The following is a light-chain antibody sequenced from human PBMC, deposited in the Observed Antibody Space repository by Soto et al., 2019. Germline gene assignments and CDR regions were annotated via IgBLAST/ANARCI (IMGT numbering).Light chain of an antibody. J-gene: IGKJ1*01. CDR1: QGIKKH. CDR3: LQHDTSPLT. Sequence: DIQMTPSPSSLSATFGDKVTITFPANQGIKKHLLSWYQQKPGEAPKCLIYNAFSWQSGVPSRFSGSGSGKEFTLTISSLQPEVFATYYFLQHDTSPLTFGKGTKVDIK. V-gene: IGKV1-17*01. CDR2: NAF.